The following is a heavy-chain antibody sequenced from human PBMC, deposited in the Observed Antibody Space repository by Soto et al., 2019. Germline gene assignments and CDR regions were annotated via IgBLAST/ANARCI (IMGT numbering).Heavy chain of an antibody. CDR2: IKQDGSEK. V-gene: IGHV3-7*01. CDR1: GFTFSSYW. D-gene: IGHD2-15*01. CDR3: ARGPIVVVVAALPYYFDY. Sequence: PGGSLRLSCAASGFTFSSYWMSWVRQAPGKGLEWVANIKQDGSEKYYVDSVKGRFTISRDNAKNSLYLQMNSLRAEDTAVYYCARGPIVVVVAALPYYFDYWGQGTLVTVSS. J-gene: IGHJ4*02.